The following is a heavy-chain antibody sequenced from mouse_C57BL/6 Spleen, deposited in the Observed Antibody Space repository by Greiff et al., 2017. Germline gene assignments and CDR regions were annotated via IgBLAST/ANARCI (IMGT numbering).Heavy chain of an antibody. V-gene: IGHV1-66*01. CDR2: IYPGSGNT. Sequence: QVQLQQSGPELVKPGASVKISCKASGYSFTSYYIHWVKQRPGQGLEWIGWIYPGSGNTKYNEKFKGKATLTADTSSSTAYMQLSSLTSEDSAVYYCARGASTMITTRGDLAYWGQGTLVTVSA. CDR1: GYSFTSYY. CDR3: ARGASTMITTRGDLAY. D-gene: IGHD2-4*01. J-gene: IGHJ3*01.